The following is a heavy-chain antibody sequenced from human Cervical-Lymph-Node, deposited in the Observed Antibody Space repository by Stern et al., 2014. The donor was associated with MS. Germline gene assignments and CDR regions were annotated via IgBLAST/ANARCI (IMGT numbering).Heavy chain of an antibody. Sequence: QVQLVESGAEVKKPGASVTVSCKASGYTFTSHGISLVRQAPGQGLEWVGWISAKNGKTVFAQKVQGRVTMTTDTSTSTAYMEVRSMRSDETAVYYCARDYLGSGDMDVWGQGTTVTVSS. CDR1: GYTFTSHG. V-gene: IGHV1-18*01. CDR2: ISAKNGKT. J-gene: IGHJ6*02. D-gene: IGHD3-10*01. CDR3: ARDYLGSGDMDV.